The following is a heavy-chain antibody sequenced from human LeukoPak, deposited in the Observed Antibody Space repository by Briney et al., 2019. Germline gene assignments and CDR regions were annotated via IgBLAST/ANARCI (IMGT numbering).Heavy chain of an antibody. Sequence: SETLSLTCAVYGGSFSGYYWSWIRQPPGKGLEWIGEINHSGSTNYNPSLKSRVTISVDTSKNQFSLKLSSVTAADTAVYYCARLSIAARPRFYYYYYMDVWGKGTTVTVSS. CDR3: ARLSIAARPRFYYYYYMDV. J-gene: IGHJ6*03. V-gene: IGHV4-34*01. D-gene: IGHD6-6*01. CDR1: GGSFSGYY. CDR2: INHSGST.